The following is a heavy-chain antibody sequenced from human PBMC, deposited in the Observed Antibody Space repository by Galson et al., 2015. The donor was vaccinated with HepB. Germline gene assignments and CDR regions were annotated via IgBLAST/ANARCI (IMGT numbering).Heavy chain of an antibody. V-gene: IGHV3-23*01. D-gene: IGHD3-3*01. CDR2: ISGAGHNT. J-gene: IGHJ4*02. CDR3: AKDPDFDFYSEKSTTFDY. Sequence: SLRLSCAASGFSFDTYAMSWVRQAPGKGLEWVSSISGAGHNTYYADAVRGRFTTSRDNSKNTVYLQMISLRDVDTAMYYCAKDPDFDFYSEKSTTFDYWGRGTLVTVSS. CDR1: GFSFDTYA.